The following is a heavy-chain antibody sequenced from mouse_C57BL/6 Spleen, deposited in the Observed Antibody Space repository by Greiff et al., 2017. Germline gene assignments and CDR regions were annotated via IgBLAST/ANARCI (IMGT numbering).Heavy chain of an antibody. D-gene: IGHD1-1*01. CDR2: INYDGSST. CDR3: ARERDYGSSYGYFDV. V-gene: IGHV5-16*01. J-gene: IGHJ1*03. Sequence: EVHLVESEGGLVQPGSSMKLSCTASGFTFSDYYMAWVRQVPEKGLEWVANINYDGSSTYYLDSLKSRFIISRDNVKNILYLQMSSLKSEDTATYYCARERDYGSSYGYFDVWGTGTTVTVSS. CDR1: GFTFSDYY.